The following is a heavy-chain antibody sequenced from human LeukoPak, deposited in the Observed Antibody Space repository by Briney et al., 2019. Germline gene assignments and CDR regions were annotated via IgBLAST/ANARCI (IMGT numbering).Heavy chain of an antibody. Sequence: GGSLRLSCAASGFSFSNYWMSWVRQAPGKGLEWVASIKQDGSEKYYVNSMKGRFTISRDNSKNTLYLQMNSLRAEDTAVYYCAKDRQYSGYDCSTDYWGQGTLVTVSS. J-gene: IGHJ4*02. CDR3: AKDRQYSGYDCSTDY. CDR1: GFSFSNYW. D-gene: IGHD5-12*01. CDR2: IKQDGSEK. V-gene: IGHV3-7*03.